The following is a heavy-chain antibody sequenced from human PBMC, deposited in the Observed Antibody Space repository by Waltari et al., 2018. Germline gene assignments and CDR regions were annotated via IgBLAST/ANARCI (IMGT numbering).Heavy chain of an antibody. Sequence: EVQLVESGGGLIQPGGSLRLSCAASGFTVSSNYMSWVRQAPGKGLEWVSVIYSGGSTYYADSVKGRFTISRDNSKNTLYLQMNSLRAEDTAVYYCARHTPYYDFWSGSHYFDYWGQGTLVTVSS. D-gene: IGHD3-3*01. CDR2: IYSGGST. CDR1: GFTVSSNY. V-gene: IGHV3-53*01. CDR3: ARHTPYYDFWSGSHYFDY. J-gene: IGHJ4*02.